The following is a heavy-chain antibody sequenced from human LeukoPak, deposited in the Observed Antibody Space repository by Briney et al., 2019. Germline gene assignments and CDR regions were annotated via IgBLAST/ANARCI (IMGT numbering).Heavy chain of an antibody. CDR3: PSPGDFRGTRCNWYFHL. CDR1: GFPFISYT. Sequence: PGESLRLSVAASGFPFISYTMAWARQAQGRGLGGVYTITGVSVETNYPDSWKGGFTISGDNSKNTLNRQLNNRRPEDRAVYYCPSPGDFRGTRCNWYFHLWGCGPLVRVSS. V-gene: IGHV3-23*01. D-gene: IGHD2-2*01. CDR2: ITGVSVET. J-gene: IGHJ2*01.